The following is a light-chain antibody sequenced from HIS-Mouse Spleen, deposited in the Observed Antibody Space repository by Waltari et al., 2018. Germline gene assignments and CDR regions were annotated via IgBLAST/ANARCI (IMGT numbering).Light chain of an antibody. CDR3: QQYGSSPPYT. Sequence: EIVLTQSPATLSLSPGERATLSCGAGQSVSSSYLAWYQQKPGLAPRLLIYDASGRATGVPDRFSGSGSGTDFTLTISRLEPEDFAVYYCQQYGSSPPYTCGQGTKLEIK. CDR1: QSVSSSY. CDR2: DAS. V-gene: IGKV3D-20*01. J-gene: IGKJ2*01.